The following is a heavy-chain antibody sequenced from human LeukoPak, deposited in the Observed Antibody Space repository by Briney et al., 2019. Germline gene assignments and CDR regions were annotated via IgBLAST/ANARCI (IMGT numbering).Heavy chain of an antibody. CDR1: GGSISSYY. J-gene: IGHJ6*03. V-gene: IGHV4-4*07. Sequence: KPSETLSLTCTVSGGSISSYYWSWIRQPAGKGLEWIGRIYTSGSTNYNPSLKSRVTMSVDTSKNQFSLKLSSVTAADTAVYYCARERWGYCSSTSCYGAYYYYYMDVWGKGTTVTVSS. CDR3: ARERWGYCSSTSCYGAYYYYYMDV. CDR2: IYTSGST. D-gene: IGHD2-2*01.